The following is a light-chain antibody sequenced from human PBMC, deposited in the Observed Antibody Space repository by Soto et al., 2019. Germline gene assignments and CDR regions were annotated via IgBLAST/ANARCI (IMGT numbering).Light chain of an antibody. CDR1: QSVSSW. V-gene: IGKV1-5*03. Sequence: DIQMTQSPSTLSASVGDRVTITCRASQSVSSWLAWYQQKPGKAPKLLIYKASSLESGVPSRFSGSGSGIEFTLTISSLQPDDFATYYCQQYSSYWTFGQGTKVEIK. J-gene: IGKJ1*01. CDR3: QQYSSYWT. CDR2: KAS.